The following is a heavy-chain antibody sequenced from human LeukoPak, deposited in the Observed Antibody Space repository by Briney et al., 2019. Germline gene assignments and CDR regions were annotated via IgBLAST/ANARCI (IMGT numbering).Heavy chain of an antibody. CDR2: IYHSGST. Sequence: SETLSLTCTVSGGSISSSSYYWGWIRQPPGKGLEWIGSIYHSGSTYYNPSLKSRVTISVDTSKNQFSLKLSSVTAADTAVYYCASLSEKYYYDSSGYYGFDYWGQGTLVTVSS. CDR1: GGSISSSSYY. J-gene: IGHJ4*02. CDR3: ASLSEKYYYDSSGYYGFDY. D-gene: IGHD3-22*01. V-gene: IGHV4-39*07.